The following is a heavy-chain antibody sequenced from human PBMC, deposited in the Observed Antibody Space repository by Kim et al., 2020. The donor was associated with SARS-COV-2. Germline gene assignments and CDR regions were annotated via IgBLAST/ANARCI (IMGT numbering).Heavy chain of an antibody. Sequence: GGSLRLSCAASLCTFSIDGMHWVRQAPGKGLEWVALISYDGSNKYYEHSVKGRFTISRDNSKNTLYLQMNSLRAEDTAVYYCAKHQGLAVFQFGVMDVWGQGTTVPVSS. V-gene: IGHV3-30*18. J-gene: IGHJ6*02. D-gene: IGHD6-19*01. CDR3: AKHQGLAVFQFGVMDV. CDR1: LCTFSIDG. CDR2: ISYDGSNK.